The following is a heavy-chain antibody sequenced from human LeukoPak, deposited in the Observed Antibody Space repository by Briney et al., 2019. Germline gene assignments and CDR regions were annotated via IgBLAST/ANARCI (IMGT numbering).Heavy chain of an antibody. J-gene: IGHJ4*02. CDR3: AKATGKQWLAYYFDY. CDR1: GFTFSSYA. CDR2: ISGSGGST. V-gene: IGHV3-23*01. Sequence: PGGSLRLSCAASGFTFSSYAMSWVRQAPGKGLEWVSAISGSGGSTYYADSVKGRFTISRDNSKNTLYLQMNSLRAEDTAVYYCAKATGKQWLAYYFDYWGQGTLVTVSS. D-gene: IGHD6-19*01.